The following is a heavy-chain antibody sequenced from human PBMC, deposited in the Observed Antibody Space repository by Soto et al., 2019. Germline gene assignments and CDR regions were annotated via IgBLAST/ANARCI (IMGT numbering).Heavy chain of an antibody. CDR2: ISSSGSTI. CDR1: GFTFSDYY. V-gene: IGHV3-11*01. CDR3: ERAMGYCSSTSCSNIPHYYGMDV. D-gene: IGHD2-2*01. Sequence: QVQLVESGGGLVKPGGSLRLSCAASGFTFSDYYMSWIRQAPGKGLEWVSYISSSGSTIYYADSVKGRFTISRDNAKNSLYLQMNSLRAEDTAVYYCERAMGYCSSTSCSNIPHYYGMDVWGQGTTVTVSS. J-gene: IGHJ6*02.